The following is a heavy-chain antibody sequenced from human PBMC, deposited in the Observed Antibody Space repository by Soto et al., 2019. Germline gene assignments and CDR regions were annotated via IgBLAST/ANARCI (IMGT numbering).Heavy chain of an antibody. J-gene: IGHJ4*02. V-gene: IGHV4-31*03. CDR3: ARDHNYYDSSGYWGYYFDY. Sequence: SETLSLTCTVSGGSISSGGYYWSWIRQHPGKGLEWIGYIYYSGSTYYNPSLKSRVTISVDTSKNQFSLKLSSVTAADTAVYYCARDHNYYDSSGYWGYYFDYWGQGTLVTVSS. D-gene: IGHD3-22*01. CDR1: GGSISSGGYY. CDR2: IYYSGST.